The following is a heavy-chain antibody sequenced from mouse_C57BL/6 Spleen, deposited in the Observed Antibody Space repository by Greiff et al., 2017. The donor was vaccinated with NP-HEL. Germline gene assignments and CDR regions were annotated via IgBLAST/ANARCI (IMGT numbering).Heavy chain of an antibody. J-gene: IGHJ3*01. V-gene: IGHV1-82*01. CDR3: ARDYYSNRFAY. CDR2: IYPGDGDT. CDR1: GYAFSSSW. D-gene: IGHD2-5*01. Sequence: QVQLKQSGPELVKPGASVKISCKASGYAFSSSWMNWVKQRPGKGLEWIGRIYPGDGDTNYNGKFKGKATLTADKSSSTAYMQLSSLTSEDSAVYFCARDYYSNRFAYWGQGTLVTVSA.